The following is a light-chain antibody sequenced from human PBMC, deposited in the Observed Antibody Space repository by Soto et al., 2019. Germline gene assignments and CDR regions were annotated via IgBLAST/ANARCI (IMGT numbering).Light chain of an antibody. CDR3: QKYNNWPPIT. CDR2: GAS. Sequence: EIVMTQSPATLSVSPGERATLSCRASQSVSSSYLAWYQQKPGQAPRLLIYGASSRATGIPDRFTGSGSGTEFILTISRLQSEDFAVYYCQKYNNWPPITFGQGTRLEI. CDR1: QSVSSSY. J-gene: IGKJ5*01. V-gene: IGKV3D-15*01.